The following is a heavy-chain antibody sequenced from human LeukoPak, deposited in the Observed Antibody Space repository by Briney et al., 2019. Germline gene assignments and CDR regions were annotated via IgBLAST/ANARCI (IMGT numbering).Heavy chain of an antibody. D-gene: IGHD4-17*01. CDR3: GVTTSNYYYYYAMDV. V-gene: IGHV4-4*07. CDR2: IYNTGST. Sequence: PSETLSLTCTVSGGSISSYYWSWIRQPAGKGLEWIGRIYNTGSTNYNPSLKSRVTMSLDTSKNHFSLKLSSVTAADTAVYYCGVTTSNYYYYYAMDVWGQGTTVTVFS. CDR1: GGSISSYY. J-gene: IGHJ6*02.